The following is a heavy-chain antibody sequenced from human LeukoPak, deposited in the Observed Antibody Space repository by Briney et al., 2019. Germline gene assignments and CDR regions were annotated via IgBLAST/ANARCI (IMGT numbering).Heavy chain of an antibody. CDR2: ISASGTLT. Sequence: GALRLSCAASGFSFSTYEMNWVRQAPGKGLEWISYISASGTLTHYADSVKDRFTISRDNSKNTLYLQMNSLRGEDTAVYYCAKDGDTMSGTYYYDMDVWGKGTTVTIS. J-gene: IGHJ6*03. CDR3: AKDGDTMSGTYYYDMDV. V-gene: IGHV3-48*03. CDR1: GFSFSTYE. D-gene: IGHD1-26*01.